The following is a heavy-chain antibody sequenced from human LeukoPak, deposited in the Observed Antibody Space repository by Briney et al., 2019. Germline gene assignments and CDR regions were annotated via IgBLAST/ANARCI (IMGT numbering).Heavy chain of an antibody. V-gene: IGHV3-21*01. D-gene: IGHD3-3*01. CDR3: ARGITNDSPDAFDI. CDR1: GFTFSNYN. Sequence: PGGSLRLSCAASGFTFSNYNTNWVRQAPGGGLEWVSSISTSSNYRYYADSVKGRFTIPRDNAKNSLYLQMNSLRAEDTAVYYCARGITNDSPDAFDIWGQGTMVTVSS. J-gene: IGHJ3*02. CDR2: ISTSSNYR.